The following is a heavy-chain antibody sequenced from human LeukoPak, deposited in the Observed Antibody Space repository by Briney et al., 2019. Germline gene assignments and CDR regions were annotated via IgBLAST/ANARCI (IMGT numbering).Heavy chain of an antibody. V-gene: IGHV3-23*01. CDR2: IRSSGDST. J-gene: IGHJ5*02. CDR3: ARDGTNLLLPVSPEFDP. D-gene: IGHD3-22*01. CDR1: GFTFSTYA. Sequence: GGSLRLSCEASGFTFSTYAMIWVRQAPGKALEWVSAIRSSGDSTYYADSVKGRFTISRDNSKNTLYLQMNSLRAEDTAVYYCARDGTNLLLPVSPEFDPWGQGTLVTVSS.